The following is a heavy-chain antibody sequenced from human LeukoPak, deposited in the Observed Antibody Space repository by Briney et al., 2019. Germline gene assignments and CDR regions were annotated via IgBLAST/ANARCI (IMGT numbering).Heavy chain of an antibody. D-gene: IGHD4-17*01. CDR2: ISSSGGYI. Sequence: PGGSLRLSCAASGFSIKTYSMTWVRQAPGKGLEWVSTISSSGGYIYYADSVKGRFTISRDTAKSSLYLQMNSLRVEDTAVYNCARLRKTVTSASDYWGQGTLVTVSS. V-gene: IGHV3-21*01. J-gene: IGHJ4*02. CDR3: ARLRKTVTSASDY. CDR1: GFSIKTYS.